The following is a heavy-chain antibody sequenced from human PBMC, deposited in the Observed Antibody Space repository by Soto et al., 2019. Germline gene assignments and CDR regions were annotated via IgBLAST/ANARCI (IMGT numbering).Heavy chain of an antibody. J-gene: IGHJ5*02. CDR2: INHSGST. D-gene: IGHD2-21*01. CDR3: ARKPVISPARWFDP. Sequence: SETLSLTCAVYGGSFSGYYWSWIRQPPGKGLEWIGEINHSGSTNYNPSLKSRVTISVDTSKNQFSLKLSSVTAADTAVYYCARKPVISPARWFDPWGQGTLVTVSS. V-gene: IGHV4-34*01. CDR1: GGSFSGYY.